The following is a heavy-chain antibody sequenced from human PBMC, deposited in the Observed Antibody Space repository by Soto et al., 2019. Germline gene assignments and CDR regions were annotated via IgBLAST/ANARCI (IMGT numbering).Heavy chain of an antibody. D-gene: IGHD3-10*02. Sequence: GGSLRLSCSASGFIFSSCAMHWVRQAPGKGLEYVSGITSDGDNIYHADSVKGRFTISRDNSKNTLYLQMSSLRVEDTAVYYCVKGNQLLRYYFEYWGQGTLVTVSS. CDR1: GFIFSSCA. V-gene: IGHV3-64D*06. J-gene: IGHJ4*02. CDR2: ITSDGDNI. CDR3: VKGNQLLRYYFEY.